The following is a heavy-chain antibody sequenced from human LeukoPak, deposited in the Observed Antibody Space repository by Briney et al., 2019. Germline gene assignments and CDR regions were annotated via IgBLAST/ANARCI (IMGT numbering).Heavy chain of an antibody. Sequence: THGESLKISCRGSGYAFATYWIGWVRQVPGRGLEWMGIIYPDDSDVRSSPSFQGQVTFSADKSINTVYLQWSSLKASDTAMYYCARQWFGELSDYFDYWGQGTLVTVSS. CDR1: GYAFATYW. J-gene: IGHJ4*02. CDR3: ARQWFGELSDYFDY. D-gene: IGHD3-10*01. V-gene: IGHV5-51*01. CDR2: IYPDDSDV.